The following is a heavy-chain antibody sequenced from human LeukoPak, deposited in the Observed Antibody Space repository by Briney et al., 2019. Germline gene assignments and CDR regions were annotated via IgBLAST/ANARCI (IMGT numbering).Heavy chain of an antibody. Sequence: PGRSLRLSCAASGFTFSSYGMHWVRQAPGKGPEWVAVIWYDGSNKYYADSVKGRFTISRDNSKNTLYLQMNSLRAEDTAVYYCARGYNWNPFDYWGQGTLVTVSS. D-gene: IGHD1-20*01. J-gene: IGHJ4*02. CDR1: GFTFSSYG. CDR3: ARGYNWNPFDY. CDR2: IWYDGSNK. V-gene: IGHV3-33*01.